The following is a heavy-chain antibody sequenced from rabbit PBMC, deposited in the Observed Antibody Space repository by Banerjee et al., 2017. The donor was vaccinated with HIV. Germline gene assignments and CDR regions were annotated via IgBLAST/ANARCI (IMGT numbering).Heavy chain of an antibody. D-gene: IGHD6-1*01. CDR1: GFDFSSYYM. J-gene: IGHJ3*01. V-gene: IGHV1S45*01. CDR2: IYSGSGST. CDR3: ARWDNYGYANSLDL. Sequence: QEQLKESGGGLVQPGGSLKLSCKASGFDFSSYYMSWVRQAPGKGLEWIGCIYSGSGSTYYASWAKGRFTISKTSSTTVTLQMTSLTVADTATYFCARWDNYGYANSLDLRGPGTLVTVS.